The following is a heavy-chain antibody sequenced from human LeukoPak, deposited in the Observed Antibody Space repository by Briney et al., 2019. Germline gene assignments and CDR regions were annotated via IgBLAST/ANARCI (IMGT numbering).Heavy chain of an antibody. D-gene: IGHD2-15*01. CDR3: AKDYCSGGSCYSDY. CDR1: GFTFSSYS. Sequence: GGSLRLSCAASGFTFSSYSMNWVRQAPGKGLEWVSSISSSSSYIYYADSVKGRFTISRDNAKNSLYLQMNSLRAEDTAAYYCAKDYCSGGSCYSDYWGQGTLVTVSS. CDR2: ISSSSSYI. J-gene: IGHJ4*02. V-gene: IGHV3-21*01.